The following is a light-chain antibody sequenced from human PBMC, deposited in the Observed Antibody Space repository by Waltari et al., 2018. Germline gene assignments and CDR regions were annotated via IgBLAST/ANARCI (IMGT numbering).Light chain of an antibody. J-gene: IGLJ1*01. CDR3: SSYTSSSTRV. V-gene: IGLV2-14*03. CDR2: DVS. Sequence: QSTLTQPASVSGSPVQSITLSCTGTSSDVGGHHYVSWYQQHPGKAPKLVIYDVSSRPSGVSNRFSGSKSGNTASLTIYGLQAEDEADYYCSSYTSSSTRVFGTGTRVTVL. CDR1: SSDVGGHHY.